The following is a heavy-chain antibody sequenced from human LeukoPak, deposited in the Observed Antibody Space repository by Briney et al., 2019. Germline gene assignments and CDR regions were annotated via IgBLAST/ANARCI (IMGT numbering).Heavy chain of an antibody. Sequence: NPSETLSLTCTVSGGSISSYYWSWIRQPPGKGLEWIGYIYYSGSTNYNPSLKSRVTISVDTSKNQFSLKLSSVTAADTAVYYCARGPRSQYYYGSGSYYRPPFDYWGQGTLVTVSS. J-gene: IGHJ4*02. V-gene: IGHV4-59*12. CDR3: ARGPRSQYYYGSGSYYRPPFDY. D-gene: IGHD3-10*01. CDR1: GGSISSYY. CDR2: IYYSGST.